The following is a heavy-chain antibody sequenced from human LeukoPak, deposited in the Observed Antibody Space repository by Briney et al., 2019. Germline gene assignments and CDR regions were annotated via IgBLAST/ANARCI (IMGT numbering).Heavy chain of an antibody. CDR3: ASTITMVRGVILALGY. CDR1: GYTFTSYG. CDR2: IIPIFGTA. J-gene: IGHJ4*02. D-gene: IGHD3-10*01. V-gene: IGHV1-69*05. Sequence: SVKVSCKASGYTFTSYGISWVRQAPGQGLEWMGGIIPIFGTANYAQKFQGRVTITTDESTSTAYMELSSLRSEDTAVYYCASTITMVRGVILALGYWGQGTLVTVSS.